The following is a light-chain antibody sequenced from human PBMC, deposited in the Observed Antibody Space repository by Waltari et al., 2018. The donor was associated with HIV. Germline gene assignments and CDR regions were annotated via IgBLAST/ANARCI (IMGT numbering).Light chain of an antibody. CDR2: LGS. CDR3: MQALQTPPT. CDR1: QSLLHSNGYNY. J-gene: IGKJ4*01. Sequence: DIVMTQSPLSLPVTPGEPASISCRSSQSLLHSNGYNYLDWYLQKPGQSPQLLMYLGSNLASGVPDRFSGSGSGTDFTLKISRVEAEDVGVYYCMQALQTPPTFGGGTKVEIK. V-gene: IGKV2-28*01.